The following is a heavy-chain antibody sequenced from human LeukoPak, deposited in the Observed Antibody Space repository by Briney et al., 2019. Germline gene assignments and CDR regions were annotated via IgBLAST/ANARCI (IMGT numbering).Heavy chain of an antibody. Sequence: GGSLRLSCAASGFTFSSYAMHWVRQAPGKGLEWVAVISYDGSNKYYADSVKGRFTISRDNAKNSLYLQMNSLRAEDTALYYCAKGLAVAGEWYYFDYWGQGTLVTVSS. J-gene: IGHJ4*02. CDR1: GFTFSSYA. CDR3: AKGLAVAGEWYYFDY. CDR2: ISYDGSNK. D-gene: IGHD6-19*01. V-gene: IGHV3-30-3*01.